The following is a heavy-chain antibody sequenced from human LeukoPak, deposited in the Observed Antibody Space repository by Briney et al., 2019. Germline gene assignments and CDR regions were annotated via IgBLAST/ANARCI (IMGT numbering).Heavy chain of an antibody. CDR1: GGTFSSYA. Sequence: SVKVSCKASGGTFSSYAISWVRQAPGQGLEWRGGIIPIFSTANYAQKFQGRVTITADESTSTAYMELSSLRSEDTAVYYCAIQTYYDFWSGYYTGNYYYYYMDVWGKGTTVTVSS. CDR2: IIPIFSTA. V-gene: IGHV1-69*01. D-gene: IGHD3-3*01. J-gene: IGHJ6*03. CDR3: AIQTYYDFWSGYYTGNYYYYYMDV.